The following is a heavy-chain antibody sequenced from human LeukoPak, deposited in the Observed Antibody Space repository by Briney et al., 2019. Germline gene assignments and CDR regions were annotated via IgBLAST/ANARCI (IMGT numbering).Heavy chain of an antibody. V-gene: IGHV3-21*01. CDR2: ISSSSSYI. CDR3: AIRPVLTPDV. Sequence: PGGSLRLSCAASGFTFSSYSMNWVRQAPGKGLEWVSSISSSSSYIYYADSVKGRFTISRDNAKNSLYLQMNSLRAEDTAVYYCAIRPVLTPDVWGQGTTVTVSS. J-gene: IGHJ6*02. CDR1: GFTFSSYS.